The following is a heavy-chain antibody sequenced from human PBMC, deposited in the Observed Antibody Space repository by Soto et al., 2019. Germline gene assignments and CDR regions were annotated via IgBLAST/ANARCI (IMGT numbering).Heavy chain of an antibody. CDR1: GYTFTSYG. V-gene: IGHV1-18*04. CDR3: ARDWVGVNIVVVPAAIPFDY. CDR2: ISAYNGNT. Sequence: GASVKVSCKASGYTFTSYGISWVRQAPGQGLEWMGWISAYNGNTNYAQKLQGRVTMTTDTSTSTAYMELRSLRSDDTAVYYCARDWVGVNIVVVPAAIPFDYWGQGTLVTVPS. J-gene: IGHJ4*02. D-gene: IGHD2-2*02.